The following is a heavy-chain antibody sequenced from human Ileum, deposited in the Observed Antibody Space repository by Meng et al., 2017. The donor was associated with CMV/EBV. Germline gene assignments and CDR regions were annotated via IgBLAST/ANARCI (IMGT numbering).Heavy chain of an antibody. V-gene: IGHV3-49*04. Sequence: GSLKISRSSSGFTFGDYAMSWVRQAPGKGLEWVGFIRTKGGTAEYAAPVKGRVTISRDDAKSIAYLQMNSLKTEDTAVYYCARTVGATPFDYWGQGNLVTVSS. CDR3: ARTVGATPFDY. J-gene: IGHJ4*02. CDR2: IRTKGGTA. D-gene: IGHD1-26*01. CDR1: GFTFGDYA.